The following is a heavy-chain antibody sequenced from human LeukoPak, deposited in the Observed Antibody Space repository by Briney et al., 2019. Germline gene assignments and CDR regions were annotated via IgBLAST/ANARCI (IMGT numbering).Heavy chain of an antibody. J-gene: IGHJ4*02. CDR1: GVSVSGYY. CDR3: ARIHRYCSGGACYVLDN. Sequence: SETLSLTCVVSGVSVSGYYWGWIRQPPGRGLEWIGYVYYSGSTNYNPSFKSRITISVDTSRNQFSLQLSSVTAADTAVYYCARIHRYCSGGACYVLDNWGQGTLVAVSS. CDR2: VYYSGST. D-gene: IGHD2-15*01. V-gene: IGHV4-59*02.